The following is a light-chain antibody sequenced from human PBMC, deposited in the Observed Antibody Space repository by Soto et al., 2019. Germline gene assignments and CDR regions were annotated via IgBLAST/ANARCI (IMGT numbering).Light chain of an antibody. CDR3: QSYDTSLSGFDV. V-gene: IGLV1-40*01. Sequence: QSVLTQPPSVSGAPGQRVTISCTGSSSNIGAGYDVHWYQQLPGTAPKLLIYGNVNRPSGVPDRFSGSKSGTSASLAITGLQPEDEADYYCQSYDTSLSGFDVFATGTKVTVL. CDR2: GNV. J-gene: IGLJ1*01. CDR1: SSNIGAGYD.